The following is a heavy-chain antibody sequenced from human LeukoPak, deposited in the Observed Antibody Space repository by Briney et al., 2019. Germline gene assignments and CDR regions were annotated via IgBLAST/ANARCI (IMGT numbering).Heavy chain of an antibody. CDR1: GGSISSYY. V-gene: IGHV4-59*01. J-gene: IGHJ5*02. CDR3: ARATPYYDFWSGYYKGSWFDP. Sequence: SETLSLTCTVSGGSISSYYWSWIRQPPGKGLEWIGYIYYSGSTNYNPSLKSRVTISVDPSKNQFSLKLSSVTAADTAVYYCARATPYYDFWSGYYKGSWFDPWGQGTLVTVSS. CDR2: IYYSGST. D-gene: IGHD3-3*01.